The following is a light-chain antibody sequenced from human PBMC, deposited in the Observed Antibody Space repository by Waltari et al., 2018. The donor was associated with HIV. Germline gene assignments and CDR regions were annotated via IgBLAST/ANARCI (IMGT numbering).Light chain of an antibody. Sequence: QSVLTQPPSTSGTPGQRVTIPCSGSTPNIGRTYVYWYQQFPGKTPKLLIYRNDQRPSGVPDRFSGSKSGTSASLAISGLRSEDEADYYCAAWDDSLSGLVFGGGTKLTVL. CDR2: RND. CDR3: AAWDDSLSGLV. V-gene: IGLV1-47*01. J-gene: IGLJ2*01. CDR1: TPNIGRTY.